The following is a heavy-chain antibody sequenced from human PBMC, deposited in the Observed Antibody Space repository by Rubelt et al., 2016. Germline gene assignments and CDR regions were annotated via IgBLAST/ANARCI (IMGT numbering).Heavy chain of an antibody. V-gene: IGHV4-59*01. Sequence: QVQLQESGPGLVKPSENLSLTSVVSGGSISTSYWSWIRQSPGKGLECLGNVQYSVTPKYNPSLKGRVTISVDTSQKQVSLMLTSVTAADTAVYFCAGSGYSSGWYDYWGQGTLVTVSS. J-gene: IGHJ4*02. CDR2: VQYSVTP. CDR1: GGSISTSY. D-gene: IGHD6-19*01. CDR3: AGSGYSSGWYDY.